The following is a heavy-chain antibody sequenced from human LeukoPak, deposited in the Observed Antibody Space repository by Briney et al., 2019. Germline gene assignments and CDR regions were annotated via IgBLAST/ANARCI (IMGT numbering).Heavy chain of an antibody. J-gene: IGHJ4*02. Sequence: GGSLRLSCAASGFTFNTYAMSWVRQAPGKGLEWVSAISGSGGTTNYADSVKGRLTISRDNSQNTLYLQMNSLRAEDTAVYYCAKYTPGGVATDFDYWGQGTLVTVSS. CDR2: ISGSGGTT. CDR3: AKYTPGGVATDFDY. V-gene: IGHV3-23*01. D-gene: IGHD5-12*01. CDR1: GFTFNTYA.